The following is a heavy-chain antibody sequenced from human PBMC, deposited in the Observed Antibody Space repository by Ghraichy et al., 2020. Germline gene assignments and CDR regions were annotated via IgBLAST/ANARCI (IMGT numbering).Heavy chain of an antibody. CDR1: GFTFSSYA. V-gene: IGHV3-64*01. J-gene: IGHJ5*02. CDR2: ISSNGGST. D-gene: IGHD1-7*01. CDR3: ARDARITGITQGGGWFDP. Sequence: GGSLRLSCAASGFTFSSYAMHWVRQAPGKGLEYVSAISSNGGSTYYANSVKGRFTISRDNSKNTLYLQMGSLRAEDMAVYYCARDARITGITQGGGWFDPWGQGTLVTVSS.